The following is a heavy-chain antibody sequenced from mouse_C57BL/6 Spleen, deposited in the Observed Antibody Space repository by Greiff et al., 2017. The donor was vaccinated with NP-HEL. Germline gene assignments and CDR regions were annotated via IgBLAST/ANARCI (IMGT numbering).Heavy chain of an antibody. CDR2: IYPGDGDT. CDR3: ARNGNDYDYFDY. D-gene: IGHD2-4*01. V-gene: IGHV1-82*01. J-gene: IGHJ2*01. CDR1: GYAFSSSW. Sequence: QVQLKESGPELVKPGASVKISCKASGYAFSSSWMNWVKQRPGKGLEWIGRIYPGDGDTNYNGKFKGKATLTADKSSSTAYMQLSSLTSEDSAVYFCARNGNDYDYFDYWGQGTTLTVSS.